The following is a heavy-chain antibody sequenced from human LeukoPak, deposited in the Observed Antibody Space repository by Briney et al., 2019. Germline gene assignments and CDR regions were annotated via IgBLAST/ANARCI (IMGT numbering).Heavy chain of an antibody. Sequence: GGSLRLSCAASGFTFNNYAMNWVRQAPGKGLEWVSVISGSGGTTYYADSVKGRFTISRDSSKNPLYLQMHSLRAEDTAVYYCAKVSGGGLYYDGMDVWGQGPRSPSP. D-gene: IGHD1-14*01. V-gene: IGHV3-23*01. CDR3: AKVSGGGLYYDGMDV. CDR1: GFTFNNYA. CDR2: ISGSGGTT. J-gene: IGHJ6*02.